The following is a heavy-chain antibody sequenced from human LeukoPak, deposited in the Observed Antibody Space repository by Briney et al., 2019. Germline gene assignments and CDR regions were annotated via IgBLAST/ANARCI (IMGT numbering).Heavy chain of an antibody. V-gene: IGHV4-4*07. D-gene: IGHD3-16*01. CDR2: IYTTGKT. CDR3: ARHGYTASHYFLDF. Sequence: SETLSLTCTVSSSSINSYYWGWVRQPAGRGLEWIGRIYTTGKTDYNPSLKSRLTMSVDTSKRQFSLNLRSVTAADTAIYYCARHGYTASHYFLDFWSQGNLVTVSS. J-gene: IGHJ4*02. CDR1: SSSINSYY.